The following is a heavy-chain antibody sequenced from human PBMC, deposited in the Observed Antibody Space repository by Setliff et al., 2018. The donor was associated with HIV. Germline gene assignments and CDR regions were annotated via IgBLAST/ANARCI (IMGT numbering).Heavy chain of an antibody. V-gene: IGHV4-38-2*01. CDR2: MYHSGST. D-gene: IGHD5-18*01. Sequence: SETLSLTCAFSNYSSSSGYYWGWIRQSPGKGLEWIGRMYHSGSTYSNPSLKSRVTMSIDTSKTQLSLKLRSDTAADTAVYYCARGYNYAYSDYWGQGTLVTVSS. J-gene: IGHJ4*02. CDR1: NYSSSSGYY. CDR3: ARGYNYAYSDY.